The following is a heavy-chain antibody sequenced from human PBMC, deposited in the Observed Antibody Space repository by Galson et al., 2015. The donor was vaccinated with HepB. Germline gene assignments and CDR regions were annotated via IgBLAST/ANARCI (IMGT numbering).Heavy chain of an antibody. CDR3: ARHCSGGSCYGWFDP. D-gene: IGHD2-15*01. CDR2: IDPSDSYT. Sequence: SGAEVKKPGESLRISCKGSGYSFTSYWISWVRQMPGKGLEWMGRIDPSDSYTNYSPSFQGHVTISADKSISTAYLQWSSLKASDTAMYYCARHCSGGSCYGWFDPWGQGTLVTVSS. CDR1: GYSFTSYW. J-gene: IGHJ5*02. V-gene: IGHV5-10-1*01.